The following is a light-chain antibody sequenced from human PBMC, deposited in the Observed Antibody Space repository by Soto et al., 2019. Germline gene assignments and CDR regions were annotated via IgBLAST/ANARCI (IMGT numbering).Light chain of an antibody. J-gene: IGLJ1*01. CDR1: SSDVGGYNY. CDR3: NSFTSSRYYV. CDR2: DVS. V-gene: IGLV2-14*01. Sequence: QSALTQPASVSGSPGQSITISCTGTSSDVGGYNYVSWYQQHPGKAPKLMIYDVSYRPSGVSNRFSGSKSGNTASLTISGLQAEDEADYYCNSFTSSRYYVFGTGTKVTVL.